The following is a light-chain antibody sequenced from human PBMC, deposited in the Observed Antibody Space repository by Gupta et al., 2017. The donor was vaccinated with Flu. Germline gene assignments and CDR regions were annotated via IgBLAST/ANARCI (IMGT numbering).Light chain of an antibody. CDR3: QSADITGASRV. CDR1: ALSKQY. V-gene: IGLV3-25*02. CDR2: KDT. J-gene: IGLJ3*02. Sequence: YQLTQAPAMSVSPGQTAHITCSGSALSKQYVYWYRQRPGQAPVLLIYKDTERASGIPDRISGSSSGTRVTLTIRGVQTEDEADYYCQSADITGASRVFGGGT.